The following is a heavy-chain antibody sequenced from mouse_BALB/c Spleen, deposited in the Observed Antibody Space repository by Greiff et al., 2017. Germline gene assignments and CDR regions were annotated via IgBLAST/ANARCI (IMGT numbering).Heavy chain of an antibody. D-gene: IGHD2-1*01. CDR1: GYTFTSYW. V-gene: IGHV1-69*02. CDR3: THGNYYFDY. Sequence: QVQLQQPGAELVRPGASVKLSCKASGYTFTSYWINWVKQRPGQGLEWIGNIYPSDSYTNYNQKFKDKATLTVDKSSSTAYMQLSSPTSEDSAVYYCTHGNYYFDYWGQGTTLTVSS. CDR2: IYPSDSYT. J-gene: IGHJ2*01.